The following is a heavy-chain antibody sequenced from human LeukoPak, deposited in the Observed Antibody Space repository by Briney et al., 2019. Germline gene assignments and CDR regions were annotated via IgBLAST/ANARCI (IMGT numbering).Heavy chain of an antibody. V-gene: IGHV1-69*05. CDR2: TIPIFGTA. D-gene: IGHD5/OR15-5a*01. CDR3: AIYDGGAFDI. Sequence: EASVKVSCKASGGTFSSYAISWVRQAPGQGLEWMGRTIPIFGTANYAQKFQGRVTITTDESTSTAYMELSSLRSEDTAVYYCAIYDGGAFDIWGQGTMVTVSS. CDR1: GGTFSSYA. J-gene: IGHJ3*02.